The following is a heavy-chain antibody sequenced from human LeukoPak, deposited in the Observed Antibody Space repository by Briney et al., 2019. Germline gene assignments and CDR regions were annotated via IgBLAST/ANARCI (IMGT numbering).Heavy chain of an antibody. J-gene: IGHJ4*02. D-gene: IGHD1-26*01. CDR1: GGSISSGGYY. CDR3: ARAEVGYFDY. Sequence: PSETLSLTCTVSGGSISSGGYYWSWTRQHPGKGLEWIGYIYYSGSTYYNPSLKSRVTISVDTSKNQFSLKLSSVTAADTAVYYCARAEVGYFDYWGQGTLVTVSS. V-gene: IGHV4-31*03. CDR2: IYYSGST.